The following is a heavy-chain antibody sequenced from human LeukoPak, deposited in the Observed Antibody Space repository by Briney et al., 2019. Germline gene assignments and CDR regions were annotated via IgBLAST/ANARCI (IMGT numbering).Heavy chain of an antibody. CDR3: ARLLLRFGEAVSAFDS. CDR1: GFTFSNYW. J-gene: IGHJ4*02. D-gene: IGHD3-10*01. CDR2: IRPDASDN. V-gene: IGHV3-7*01. Sequence: GGSLRLSCVVSGFTFSNYWMGWVRQAPGKGLEWVANIRPDASDNFYADSVKGRFTISRDNAKNSVYLQMNSLRADDTAVYFCARLLLRFGEAVSAFDSWGQGTLVTVSS.